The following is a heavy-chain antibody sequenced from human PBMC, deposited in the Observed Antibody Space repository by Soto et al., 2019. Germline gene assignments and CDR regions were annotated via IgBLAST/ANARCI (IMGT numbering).Heavy chain of an antibody. D-gene: IGHD2-15*01. V-gene: IGHV3-11*01. CDR3: ASGKWSLDY. Sequence: LRLSFVASGISLIDNYMAWIRQAPGKGLEWLSYISNSDYTTYYTDSVKGRFTISRDNAKNSLYLQLNGLRVEDTAVYYCASGKWSLDYWGQGILVTVS. J-gene: IGHJ4*02. CDR1: GISLIDNY. CDR2: ISNSDYTT.